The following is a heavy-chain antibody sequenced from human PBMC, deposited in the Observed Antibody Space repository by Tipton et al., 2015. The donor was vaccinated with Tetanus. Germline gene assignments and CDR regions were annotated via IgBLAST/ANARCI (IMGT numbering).Heavy chain of an antibody. D-gene: IGHD5-12*01. V-gene: IGHV5-51*01. Sequence: QLVQSGAEVKKPGESLKISCKGSGYNFTSYWIGWVRQMPGKGLEWMGIIYPGDSDTRYSPSFQGQVTISADKSISPAYLQWSSLMACDPAIYYCTRQAGLGPLRAFDIWGQGTMVTVSS. CDR3: TRQAGLGPLRAFDI. CDR2: IYPGDSDT. J-gene: IGHJ3*02. CDR1: GYNFTSYW.